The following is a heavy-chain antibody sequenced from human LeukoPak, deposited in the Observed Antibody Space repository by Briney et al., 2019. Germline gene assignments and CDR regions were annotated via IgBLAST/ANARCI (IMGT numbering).Heavy chain of an antibody. CDR1: GGSISSYY. V-gene: IGHV4-59*01. J-gene: IGHJ6*02. Sequence: PSETLSLTCTVSGGSISSYYWSWIRQPPGKGLEWIGYIYYSGSTNYNPSLKSRVTISVDTSKNQFSLKLSSVTAADTAVYYCARDNWNYGSSMDVWGQGTTVTVSS. CDR2: IYYSGST. CDR3: ARDNWNYGSSMDV. D-gene: IGHD1-7*01.